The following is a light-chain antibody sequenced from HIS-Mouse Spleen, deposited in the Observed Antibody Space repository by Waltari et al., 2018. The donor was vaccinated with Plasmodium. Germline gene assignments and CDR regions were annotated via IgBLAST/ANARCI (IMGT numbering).Light chain of an antibody. V-gene: IGKV3-15*01. J-gene: IGKJ3*01. CDR2: RAS. Sequence: EIVMTQSPATLSVSPGERATLSCRASQSVSSNLAWYQQKPGQAPRLLNHRASTRATGNPARFSGSGSGTKFTLTISSLQSEDFAVYYCQQYNNWSFTFGPGTKVDIK. CDR1: QSVSSN. CDR3: QQYNNWSFT.